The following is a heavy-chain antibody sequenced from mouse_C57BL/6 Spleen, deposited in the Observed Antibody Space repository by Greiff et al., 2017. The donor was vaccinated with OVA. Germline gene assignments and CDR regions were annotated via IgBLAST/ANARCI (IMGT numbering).Heavy chain of an antibody. CDR1: GYTFTSYW. D-gene: IGHD4-1*01. V-gene: IGHV1-52*01. CDR3: ARSGAGTREFDY. Sequence: QVQLQQPGAELVRPGSSVKLSCKASGYTFTSYWMHWVKQRPIQGLEWIGNIDPSDSETHYNQKFKDKATLTVDKSSSTAYMQLSSLTSEDSAVYDCARSGAGTREFDYWGQGTTLTVSS. J-gene: IGHJ2*01. CDR2: IDPSDSET.